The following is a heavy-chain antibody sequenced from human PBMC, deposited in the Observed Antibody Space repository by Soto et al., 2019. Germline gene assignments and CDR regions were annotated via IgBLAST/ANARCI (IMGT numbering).Heavy chain of an antibody. J-gene: IGHJ4*02. Sequence: GASLKGSRKTSGSTFNTYGINWVRQAPGQGLELMGIINPCGGSTSYAEKFQGRVTMTRDTSTSTVYMELSSLRSEDTAVYYCARVGGRSSGYYFGYWGQGPPVTVSS. CDR3: ARVGGRSSGYYFGY. V-gene: IGHV1-46*02. D-gene: IGHD3-22*01. CDR1: GSTFNTYG. CDR2: INPCGGST.